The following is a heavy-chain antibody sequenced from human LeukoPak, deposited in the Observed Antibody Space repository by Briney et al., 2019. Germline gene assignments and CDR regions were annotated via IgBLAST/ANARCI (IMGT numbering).Heavy chain of an antibody. J-gene: IGHJ4*02. CDR2: SNPSGAST. Sequence: ASVKVSCKASGYTFPSYSIHWVRQAPGQGLEWMGVSNPSGASTTYAQKFQGRVTMTRDTSTSTAYMELSSLRSEDTSVSYCAHKPYGDSFLYWGQGTLVTVSS. D-gene: IGHD4-17*01. CDR3: AHKPYGDSFLY. V-gene: IGHV1-46*03. CDR1: GYTFPSYS.